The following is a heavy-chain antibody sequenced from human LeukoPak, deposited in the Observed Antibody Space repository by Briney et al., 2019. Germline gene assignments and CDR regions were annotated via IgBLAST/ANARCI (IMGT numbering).Heavy chain of an antibody. CDR2: IYYSGST. V-gene: IGHV4-30-4*01. CDR3: ARTSRKTGDFDY. Sequence: SETLSLTCTVSGGSISSGDYYWSWIRQPPGKGLEWIGYIYYSGSTYYNPSLKSRVTISVDRSKNQFSLKLSSVTAADTAVYYCARTSRKTGDFDYWGQGTLVTVSS. D-gene: IGHD7-27*01. CDR1: GGSISSGDYY. J-gene: IGHJ4*02.